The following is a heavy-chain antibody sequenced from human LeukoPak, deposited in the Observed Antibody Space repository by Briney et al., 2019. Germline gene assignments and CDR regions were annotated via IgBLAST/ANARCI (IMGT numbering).Heavy chain of an antibody. D-gene: IGHD5-18*01. CDR2: ISYDGSNK. J-gene: IGHJ4*02. CDR1: GFTFSSYG. Sequence: GGSLRLSCAASGFTFSSYGMHWVRQAPGKGLEWVAVISYDGSNKYYADSVKGRFTISRDNSKNTLYLQMNGLRAEDTAVYYCAKDPGYSYGYPEYWGQGTLVTVSS. CDR3: AKDPGYSYGYPEY. V-gene: IGHV3-30*18.